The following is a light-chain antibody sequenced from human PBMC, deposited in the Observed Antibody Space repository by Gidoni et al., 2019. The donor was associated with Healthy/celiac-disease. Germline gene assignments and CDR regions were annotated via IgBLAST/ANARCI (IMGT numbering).Light chain of an antibody. J-gene: IGLJ2*01. CDR3: AAWDDSLNGVV. Sequence: QSVLTQPPSASGTPGQRVTIYCSGSSSNIGSNTVNWYQQLPGTAPKLLIYSNNQRPSGVPYRFSGSKSGTSASLAISGLQSEDEADYYCAAWDDSLNGVVFGGGTKLTVL. V-gene: IGLV1-44*01. CDR1: SSNIGSNT. CDR2: SNN.